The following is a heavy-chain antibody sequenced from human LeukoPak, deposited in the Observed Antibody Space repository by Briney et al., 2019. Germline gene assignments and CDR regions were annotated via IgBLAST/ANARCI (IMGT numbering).Heavy chain of an antibody. J-gene: IGHJ4*02. D-gene: IGHD3-10*01. CDR2: IYSSGSS. CDR3: ARVLVTGSRNYFPFDY. Sequence: SETLSLTCTVSGGSIRTHYWGWIRQPPGKGLEWIGYIYSSGSSYYNSSLKSRVTISADTSKNHFSLKLSSVTAADTAVYYCARVLVTGSRNYFPFDYWGQGTLVTVSS. CDR1: GGSIRTHY. V-gene: IGHV4-4*09.